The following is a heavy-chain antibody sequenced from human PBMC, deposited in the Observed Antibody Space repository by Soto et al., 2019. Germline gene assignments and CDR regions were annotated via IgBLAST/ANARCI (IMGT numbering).Heavy chain of an antibody. D-gene: IGHD2-15*01. CDR3: ARGIGGTSEY. CDR2: INYSGNT. Sequence: PSETLSLTCAVHGGPFSGYYWSWIRQPPGKGLEWIGEINYSGNTNYTPSLKSRVTISVDTSKKHFSLKLSSVTAADTAVYYCARGIGGTSEYWGQGNLVTVSS. CDR1: GGPFSGYY. J-gene: IGHJ4*02. V-gene: IGHV4-34*01.